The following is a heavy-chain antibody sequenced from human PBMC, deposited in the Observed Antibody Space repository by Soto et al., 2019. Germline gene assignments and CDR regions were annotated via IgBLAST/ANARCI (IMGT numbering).Heavy chain of an antibody. CDR3: ARDEGYSNYGDYYYGMDV. D-gene: IGHD4-4*01. J-gene: IGHJ6*02. Sequence: SETLSLTCTLSGGSISSGGYYWSWIREHPGKGLEWIGYIYYSGSTYYNPSLKSRVTISVDTSKNQFSLKVSSVSAADAAVYYGARDEGYSNYGDYYYGMDVWGQGTPVTVSS. CDR2: IYYSGST. V-gene: IGHV4-31*03. CDR1: GGSISSGGYY.